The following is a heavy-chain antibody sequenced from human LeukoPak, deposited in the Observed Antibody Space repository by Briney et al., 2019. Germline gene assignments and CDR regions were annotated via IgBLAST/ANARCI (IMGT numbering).Heavy chain of an antibody. CDR1: GFTFSDYY. V-gene: IGHV3-74*01. Sequence: PGGSMRLSCAASGFTFSDYYMSWVRQAPGKGLVWVSRINSDGSSTSYADSVKGRFTISRDNAKNTLYLQMNSLRAEDTAVYYCARVRIVGAMAWSHYFDYWGQGTLVTVSS. D-gene: IGHD1-26*01. J-gene: IGHJ4*02. CDR2: INSDGSST. CDR3: ARVRIVGAMAWSHYFDY.